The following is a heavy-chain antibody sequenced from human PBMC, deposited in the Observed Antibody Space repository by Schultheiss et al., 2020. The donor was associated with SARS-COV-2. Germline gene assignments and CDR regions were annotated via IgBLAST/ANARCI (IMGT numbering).Heavy chain of an antibody. J-gene: IGHJ6*02. D-gene: IGHD3-22*01. CDR1: GGSLSDYF. V-gene: IGHV4-34*01. Sequence: SETLSLTCTVYGGSLSDYFWSWSLQHPGKGLEWSGEINHSGSTNYNTSLKSGVTILVETSKNQFSLKLSSLTAAYTAVYYCSRDYDRSGYPSCYGMDVWGRGTTVTVSS. CDR3: SRDYDRSGYPSCYGMDV. CDR2: INHSGST.